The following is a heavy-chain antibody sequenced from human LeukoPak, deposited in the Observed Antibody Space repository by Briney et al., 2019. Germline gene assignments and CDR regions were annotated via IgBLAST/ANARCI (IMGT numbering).Heavy chain of an antibody. CDR2: IYYSGST. Sequence: KPSETLSLTCTVSGGSIGYTSYYWGWIRQPPGKGLEWIGSIYYSGSTYYNSSLKSRVTISVALSKNQFSLKLSSVTAADTAVYYRARGYCINGVCYTPPSFYMDVWGKGTTVTVSS. D-gene: IGHD2-8*01. J-gene: IGHJ6*03. CDR3: ARGYCINGVCYTPPSFYMDV. CDR1: GGSIGYTSYY. V-gene: IGHV4-39*01.